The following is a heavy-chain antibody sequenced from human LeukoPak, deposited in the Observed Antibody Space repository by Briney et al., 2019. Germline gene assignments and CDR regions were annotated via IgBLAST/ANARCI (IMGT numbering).Heavy chain of an antibody. CDR3: ARVGVGYYDSSGYSFWGTTTYYYYYMDV. CDR2: IKQDGSEK. V-gene: IGHV3-7*01. CDR1: GFTFSSYW. D-gene: IGHD3-22*01. J-gene: IGHJ6*03. Sequence: GGSLRLSCAASGFTFSSYWMSWVRQAPGKGLEWVANIKQDGSEKYYVDSVKGRFTISRDNAKNSLYLQMNSLRAEDTAVYYCARVGVGYYDSSGYSFWGTTTYYYYYMDVWGKGTTVTISS.